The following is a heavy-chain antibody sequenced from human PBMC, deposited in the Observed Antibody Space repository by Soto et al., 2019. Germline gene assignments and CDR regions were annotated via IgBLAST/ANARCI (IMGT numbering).Heavy chain of an antibody. D-gene: IGHD2-21*01. CDR3: VRRVNIPSWYFDL. Sequence: QVELQQSGPGVVKPSETLSLTCSVSGASISKTSSYWGWIRQSPGKGLEWIGSINYSGTAYYSPSTRSRVTLSVDTSANQFSLRLMSVTAADTAFYFCVRRVNIPSWYFDLWGREKPVIVSS. CDR2: INYSGTA. V-gene: IGHV4-39*01. CDR1: GASISKTSSY. J-gene: IGHJ2*01.